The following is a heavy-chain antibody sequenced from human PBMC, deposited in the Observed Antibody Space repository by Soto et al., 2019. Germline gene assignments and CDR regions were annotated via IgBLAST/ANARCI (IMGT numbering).Heavy chain of an antibody. J-gene: IGHJ3*02. Sequence: PGGSLRLSCSASGFTFSSYTIHWVRQAPGKGLEYVSAISSSGGSTYYADSVKGRFTVSRDNSKNTLYLQMSSLRAEDTAVYYCVKAQVTYYFDSSGPFDIWGQGTMVTVSS. CDR2: ISSSGGST. CDR1: GFTFSSYT. CDR3: VKAQVTYYFDSSGPFDI. D-gene: IGHD3-22*01. V-gene: IGHV3-64D*08.